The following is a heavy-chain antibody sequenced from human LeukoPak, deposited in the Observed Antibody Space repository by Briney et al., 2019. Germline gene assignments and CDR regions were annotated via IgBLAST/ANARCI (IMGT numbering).Heavy chain of an antibody. Sequence: GGSLRLSCAASGFTFSSCAMHWVRQAPGKGLEWVAVISYDGSNKYYADSVKGRFTISRDNSKNTLYLQMNSLRAEDTAVYYCARGRGFGLLDYWGQGTLVTVSS. J-gene: IGHJ4*02. V-gene: IGHV3-30-3*01. CDR3: ARGRGFGLLDY. D-gene: IGHD3-10*01. CDR2: ISYDGSNK. CDR1: GFTFSSCA.